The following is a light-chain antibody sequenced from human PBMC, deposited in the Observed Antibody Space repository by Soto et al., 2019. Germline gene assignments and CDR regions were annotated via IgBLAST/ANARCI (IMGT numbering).Light chain of an antibody. Sequence: SYELTQPPSVSVAPEKTATITCGGNNIGNKRVHWYRQKPGQAPVLVISYDSDRPSGIPERFSGSHSGNTATLTISRVEDGDEADYYCQVWDIMTDNYVFGPGTKLTFL. J-gene: IGLJ1*01. CDR3: QVWDIMTDNYV. CDR1: NIGNKR. CDR2: YDS. V-gene: IGLV3-21*04.